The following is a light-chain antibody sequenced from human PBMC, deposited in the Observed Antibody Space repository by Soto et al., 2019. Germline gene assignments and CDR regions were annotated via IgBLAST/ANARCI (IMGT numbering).Light chain of an antibody. V-gene: IGKV1-12*01. CDR2: AAS. J-gene: IGKJ4*01. CDR1: QLISSW. CDR3: QQASTFPFT. Sequence: DIQMTHSPSSLAASVGDRVTITCRASQLISSWLVWYQQKPGHAPKLLIYAASNLQSGVPSRFSGSASGTEFTITISSLQPEDFATYYCQQASTFPFTFGGGTEVQIK.